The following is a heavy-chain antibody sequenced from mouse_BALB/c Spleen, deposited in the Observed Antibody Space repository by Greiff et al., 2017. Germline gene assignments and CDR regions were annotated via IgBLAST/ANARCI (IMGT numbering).Heavy chain of an antibody. CDR2: IDPANGNT. J-gene: IGHJ4*01. V-gene: IGHV14-3*02. Sequence: VQLQQSGAELVKPGASVKLSCTASGFNIKDTYMHWVKQRPEQGLEWIGRIDPANGNTKYDPKFQGKATITADTSSNTAYLQLSSLTSEDTAVYYCASRYEEPFMDYWGQGTSVTVSS. D-gene: IGHD2-10*02. CDR3: ASRYEEPFMDY. CDR1: GFNIKDTY.